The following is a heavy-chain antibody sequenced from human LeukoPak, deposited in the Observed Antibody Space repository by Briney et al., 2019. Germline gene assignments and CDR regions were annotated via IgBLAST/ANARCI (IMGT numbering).Heavy chain of an antibody. CDR1: GGSFSGYY. CDR2: INHSGST. V-gene: IGHV4-34*01. D-gene: IGHD5-18*01. Sequence: SETLSLTCAVYGGSFSGYYWSWIRQPPGKGLEWIGEINHSGSTNYNPSLKSRVTISVDSSKNQFSLKLSSVTAADTAVYYCAREDTAMVIRVRSGMDVWGQGTTVTVSS. CDR3: AREDTAMVIRVRSGMDV. J-gene: IGHJ6*02.